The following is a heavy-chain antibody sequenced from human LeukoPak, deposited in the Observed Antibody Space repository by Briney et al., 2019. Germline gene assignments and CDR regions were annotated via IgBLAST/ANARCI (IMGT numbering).Heavy chain of an antibody. J-gene: IGHJ4*02. D-gene: IGHD2-2*01. CDR1: GFTFSSYG. CDR2: ISYDGSNK. V-gene: IGHV3-30*18. Sequence: GGSLRLSCAASGFTFSSYGMHWVRQAPGKGLEWVAVISYDGSNKYYADSVKGRFTISRDNSKNTLYLQMNSLRAEDTAVYYCAKGPCDSTSCYFEEFDYWGQGTLVTVSS. CDR3: AKGPCDSTSCYFEEFDY.